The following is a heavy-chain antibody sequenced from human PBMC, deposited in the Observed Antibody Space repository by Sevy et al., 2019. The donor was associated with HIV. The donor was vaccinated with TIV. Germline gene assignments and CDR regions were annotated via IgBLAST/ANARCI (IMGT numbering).Heavy chain of an antibody. V-gene: IGHV4-34*01. CDR3: ASENYDFWSRYGMDV. D-gene: IGHD3-3*01. J-gene: IGHJ6*02. CDR2: INHSGST. CDR1: GGSFSGYY. Sequence: SETLSLTCAVYGGSFSGYYWSWIRQPPGKGLEWIGEINHSGSTNYNPSLKSRVTISVDTSKNQFSLKLSSVTAADTAVYYCASENYDFWSRYGMDVWGQGTTVTVSS.